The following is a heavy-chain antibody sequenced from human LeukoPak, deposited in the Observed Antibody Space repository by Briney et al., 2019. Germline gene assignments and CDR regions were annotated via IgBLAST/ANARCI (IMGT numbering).Heavy chain of an antibody. CDR2: ISGSGGST. D-gene: IGHD3-22*01. V-gene: IGHV3-23*01. CDR3: SKKQGHCYGYSGYYYEDIDF. Sequence: PVGSLRLSCAASGFTFSSYAMSWVRQAPGKGLEWVSAISGSGGSTYYADSVKGRFTISRDNSKNTLYLQMNSLRADDTAVYYCSKKQGHCYGYSGYYYEDIDFWGQGTLVTVSS. CDR1: GFTFSSYA. J-gene: IGHJ4*02.